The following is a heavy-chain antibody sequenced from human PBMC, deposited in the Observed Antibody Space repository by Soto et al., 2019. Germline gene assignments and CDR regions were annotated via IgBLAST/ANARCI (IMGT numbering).Heavy chain of an antibody. J-gene: IGHJ4*02. D-gene: IGHD6-6*01. CDR3: ARISGGAARLATLLDY. Sequence: QVTLKESGPVLVKPTETLTLTCTVSGFSLSNARMGLSWIAQPPGKALEWLAHIFSNDEKSYSTSLKISLTLPKEPYKSQVVLTMTNMFPVDTATYYCARISGGAARLATLLDYWGQGTLVTVSS. V-gene: IGHV2-26*01. CDR1: GFSLSNARMG. CDR2: IFSNDEK.